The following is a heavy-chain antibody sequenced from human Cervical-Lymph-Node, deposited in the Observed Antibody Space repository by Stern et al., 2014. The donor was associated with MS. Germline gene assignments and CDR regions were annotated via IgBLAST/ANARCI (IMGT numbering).Heavy chain of an antibody. D-gene: IGHD2-8*02. CDR3: AKHACTGAACPFDL. CDR2: VYYSGAT. V-gene: IGHV4-39*01. J-gene: IGHJ4*02. CDR1: GDSISSYTHY. Sequence: QLQLQESGPGLVKPSETLSLTCAVSGDSISSYTHYWAWIRQPPGKGLEWIGRVYYSGATYYNPPLKGRVTISVNTSKNPFPRGLNSVTAADTAVYYCAKHACTGAACPFDLWGQGTLVTVSS.